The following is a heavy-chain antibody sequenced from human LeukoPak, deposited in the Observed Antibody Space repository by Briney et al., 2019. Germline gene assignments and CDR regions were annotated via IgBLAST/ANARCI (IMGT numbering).Heavy chain of an antibody. Sequence: GGSLRLSCADTGFTFSSYGMSWVRQAPGKGLEWVSSISGSGGSTYYADSVKGRFTISRDNSKNTLYLQMNSLRAEDTAVYYCARSDSGWYDDYYFDYWGQGTLVTVSS. V-gene: IGHV3-23*01. CDR3: ARSDSGWYDDYYFDY. CDR2: ISGSGGST. J-gene: IGHJ4*02. CDR1: GFTFSSYG. D-gene: IGHD6-19*01.